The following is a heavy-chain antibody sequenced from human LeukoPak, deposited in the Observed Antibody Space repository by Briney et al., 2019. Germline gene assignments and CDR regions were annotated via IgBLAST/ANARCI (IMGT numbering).Heavy chain of an antibody. D-gene: IGHD5-18*01. CDR2: ITYNSGTI. Sequence: GGSLRLSCAASGFTFRSYAMQWVRQAPGKGLEWVSYITYNSGTIFYPDSVKGRFTISRDNAKDSLYLQMSSLRDEDTAVYYCARDSGYSYADDYWGQGTLVTVSP. V-gene: IGHV3-48*02. J-gene: IGHJ4*02. CDR1: GFTFRSYA. CDR3: ARDSGYSYADDY.